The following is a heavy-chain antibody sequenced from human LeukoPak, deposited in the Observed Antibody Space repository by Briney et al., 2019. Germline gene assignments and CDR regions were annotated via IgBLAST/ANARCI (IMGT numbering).Heavy chain of an antibody. D-gene: IGHD3-10*01. CDR1: GFTFSTYA. J-gene: IGHJ4*02. CDR2: ISGSGGST. V-gene: IGHV3-23*01. Sequence: GGSLRLSCAASGFTFSTYAMSWVRQAPGKGLEWVSAISGSGGSTYYADSVRGRFTNSRDNSKNTLYLQMNSLGAEDTAVYYCARNPFYYYGSGSSYFDYWGQGTLVTVSS. CDR3: ARNPFYYYGSGSSYFDY.